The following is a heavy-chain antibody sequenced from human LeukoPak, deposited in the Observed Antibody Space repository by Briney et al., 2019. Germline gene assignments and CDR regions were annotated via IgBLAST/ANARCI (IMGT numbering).Heavy chain of an antibody. J-gene: IGHJ4*02. CDR3: ARALHSSGWYFDY. CDR1: GFTFSDYY. Sequence: GGSLRLSCAASGFTFSDYYMSWIRQAPGKGLEWVSYTSSSSSYTNYADSVKGRFAISRDNAKNSLYLQMNSLRAEDTAVYYCARALHSSGWYFDYWGQGTLVTVSS. V-gene: IGHV3-11*06. CDR2: TSSSSSYT. D-gene: IGHD6-19*01.